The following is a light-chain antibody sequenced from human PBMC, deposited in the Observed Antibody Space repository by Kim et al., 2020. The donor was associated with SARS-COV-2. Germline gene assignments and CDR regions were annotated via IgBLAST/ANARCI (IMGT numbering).Light chain of an antibody. J-gene: IGKJ2*01. CDR2: GAS. CDR1: QSVSSSS. CDR3: QQYGSSPHT. V-gene: IGKV3-20*01. Sequence: LSPGERAPLSCRASQSVSSSSLAWYQQRPGQAPRLLIYGASSRATGLPDRFSGSGSGTDFTLTISRLEPEDFAVYYCQQYGSSPHTFGQGTKLEI.